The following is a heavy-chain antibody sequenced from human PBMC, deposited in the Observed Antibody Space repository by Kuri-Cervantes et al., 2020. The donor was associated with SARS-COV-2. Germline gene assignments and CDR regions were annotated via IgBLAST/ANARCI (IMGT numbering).Heavy chain of an antibody. Sequence: GGSLRLSCAASGFTSSSYAMSWVRQAPGKGLEWVSAISGSGGSTYYADSVKGRFTISRDNSKNSLYLEMNSLRPEDTAVYYCAKVETASLDYWGQGTLVTVSS. CDR2: ISGSGGST. J-gene: IGHJ4*02. CDR3: AKVETASLDY. D-gene: IGHD3-3*01. V-gene: IGHV3-23*01. CDR1: GFTSSSYA.